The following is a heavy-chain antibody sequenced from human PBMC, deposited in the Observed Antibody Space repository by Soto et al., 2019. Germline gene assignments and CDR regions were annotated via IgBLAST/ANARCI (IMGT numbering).Heavy chain of an antibody. CDR2: IIPILGIA. Sequence: QVQLVQSGAEVKKPGSSVKVSCKASGGTFSSYTISWVRQAPGQGLEWMGRIIPILGIANYAQKFQGRVTITADKSTSTAYMELSSLRSEDTAVYYCASSIVVVTRNWFAPWGQGTLVTVSS. CDR3: ASSIVVVTRNWFAP. J-gene: IGHJ5*02. D-gene: IGHD2-21*02. CDR1: GGTFSSYT. V-gene: IGHV1-69*02.